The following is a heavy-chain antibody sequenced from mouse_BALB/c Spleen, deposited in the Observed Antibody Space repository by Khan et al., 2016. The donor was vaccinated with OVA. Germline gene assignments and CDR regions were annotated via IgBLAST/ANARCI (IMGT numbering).Heavy chain of an antibody. CDR1: GYTFTSFY. V-gene: IGHV1S81*02. Sequence: QVQLKQSGAELVKPGASVKLSCKASGYTFTSFYIYWVKQRPGQGLEWIGEINPNNGGTNVNVKFKSQATLTVDKSSSPAYLELSSLTSEDSAVFYGTRGEYGSPCTNWGQGTLVTVSA. CDR2: INPNNGGT. D-gene: IGHD1-1*01. CDR3: TRGEYGSPCTN. J-gene: IGHJ3*01.